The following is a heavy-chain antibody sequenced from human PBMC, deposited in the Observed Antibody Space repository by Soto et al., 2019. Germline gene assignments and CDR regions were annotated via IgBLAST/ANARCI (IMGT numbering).Heavy chain of an antibody. J-gene: IGHJ4*02. CDR3: ARDAIFHSSGYYDY. D-gene: IGHD3-22*01. CDR2: IYYSGST. Sequence: SLTCTVSGGSISSGGYYWSWIRQHPGKGLEWIGYIYYSGSTYYNPSLKSRVTISVDTSKNQFSLKLSSVTAADTAVYYCARDAIFHSSGYYDYWGQGTLVTVSS. V-gene: IGHV4-31*03. CDR1: GGSISSGGYY.